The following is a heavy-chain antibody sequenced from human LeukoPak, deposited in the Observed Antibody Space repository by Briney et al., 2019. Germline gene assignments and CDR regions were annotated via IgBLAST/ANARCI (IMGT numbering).Heavy chain of an antibody. CDR3: ARDLRAAAGDYYYYYMDV. V-gene: IGHV1-18*01. J-gene: IGHJ6*03. CDR2: ISAYNGNT. D-gene: IGHD6-13*01. Sequence: ASVKVSCKASGYTFTSYGISWVRQAPGQGLEWMGWISAYNGNTNYAQKLQGRVTMTTDTSTSTAYMELRSLRSDDTAVYYCARDLRAAAGDYYYYYMDVWGKGTTVTISS. CDR1: GYTFTSYG.